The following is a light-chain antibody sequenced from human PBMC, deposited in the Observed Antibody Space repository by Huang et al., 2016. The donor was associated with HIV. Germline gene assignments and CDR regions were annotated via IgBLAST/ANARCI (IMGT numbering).Light chain of an antibody. CDR2: DAS. J-gene: IGKJ3*01. CDR1: QDISKH. CDR3: QQCDDVPFT. V-gene: IGKV1-33*01. Sequence: IQMTQSPSSLSASVGDRVTITCQASQDISKHLTWYQQKPGKAPKLLIYDASNLETGVPSRCSGSGSGTDFTFTISSLQPEDFATYYCQQCDDVPFTFGPGTKVHIK.